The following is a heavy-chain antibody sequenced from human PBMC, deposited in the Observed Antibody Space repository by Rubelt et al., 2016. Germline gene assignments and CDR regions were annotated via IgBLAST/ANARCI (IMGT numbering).Heavy chain of an antibody. CDR2: VYHSGVT. CDR3: ARGQRYSIGPAVY. Sequence: GTLSLTCAVSGDSISSSHWWSWVRQPPGKGLEWIGDVYHSGVTTYNPSLKSRVTISVDKSENHFSLKLTSVTAADTAVYYCARGQRYSIGPAVYWGQGTLVTVSS. D-gene: IGHD6-13*01. V-gene: IGHV4-4*02. CDR1: GDSISSSHW. J-gene: IGHJ4*02.